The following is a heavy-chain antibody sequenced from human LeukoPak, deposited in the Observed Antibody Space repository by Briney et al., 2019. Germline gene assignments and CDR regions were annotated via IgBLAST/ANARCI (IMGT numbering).Heavy chain of an antibody. CDR1: GFTFSSYW. D-gene: IGHD6-19*01. CDR2: IKQDGSEK. CDR3: ARGFRGWYAEGFDY. J-gene: IGHJ4*02. V-gene: IGHV3-7*01. Sequence: GGSLRLSCAASGFTFSSYWMSWVRQAPGKGLEWVANIKQDGSEKYYVDSVKGRFTISRDNAKNSLYLQMNSLRAEDTAVYYCARGFRGWYAEGFDYWGQGTLVTASS.